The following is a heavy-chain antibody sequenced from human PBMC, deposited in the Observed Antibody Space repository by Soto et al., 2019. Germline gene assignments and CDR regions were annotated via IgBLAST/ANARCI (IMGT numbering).Heavy chain of an antibody. D-gene: IGHD1-26*01. V-gene: IGHV3-33*01. CDR1: GFTFVNYG. CDR2: IWHDGNNK. CDR3: ASDLVGASDSYGLDV. Sequence: WGSLRLSCAASGFTFVNYGIHCFRHAPLKGLEWVAIIWHDGNNKYYADSVRGRFIISRDNSKNRLYLQMNSLRAEDTAVYYCASDLVGASDSYGLDVWGQGTPVTVSS. J-gene: IGHJ6*02.